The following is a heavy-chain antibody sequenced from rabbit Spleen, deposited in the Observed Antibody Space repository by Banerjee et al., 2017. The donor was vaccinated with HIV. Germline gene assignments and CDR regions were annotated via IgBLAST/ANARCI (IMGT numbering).Heavy chain of an antibody. D-gene: IGHD8-1*01. CDR1: GFSFSGVYY. CDR2: VDVGSSGFT. Sequence: QSLEESGGDLVKPGASLTLTCTASGFSFSGVYYMCWVRQAPGKGLEWIGCVDVGSSGFTYFASWAKGRFTISKTSSTTVTLQMTSLTAADTATYFCARDSGTSFSSYGMDLCGRGTLVTVS. J-gene: IGHJ6*01. V-gene: IGHV1S40*01. CDR3: ARDSGTSFSSYGMDL.